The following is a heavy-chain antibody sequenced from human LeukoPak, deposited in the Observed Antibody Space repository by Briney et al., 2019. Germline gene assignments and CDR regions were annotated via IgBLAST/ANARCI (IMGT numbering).Heavy chain of an antibody. CDR2: IYYSGST. J-gene: IGHJ4*02. D-gene: IGHD4-23*01. CDR1: GGAISSYY. CDR3: ARRVTTVVTTYFDY. V-gene: IGHV4-59*08. Sequence: SETLSLTCTVSGGAISSYYWSWIRQPPGKGLEWIGYIYYSGSTNYNPSLKSRVTISVDTSKNQFSLKLSSVTAADTAVYYCARRVTTVVTTYFDYWGQGTLVTVSS.